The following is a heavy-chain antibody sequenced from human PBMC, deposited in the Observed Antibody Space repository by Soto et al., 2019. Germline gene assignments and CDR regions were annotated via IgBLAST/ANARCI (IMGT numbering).Heavy chain of an antibody. CDR1: GGTFSSYT. CDR2: IIPIFGVT. V-gene: IGHV1-69*08. J-gene: IGHJ4*02. D-gene: IGHD1-1*01. Sequence: QVQLVQSGAEVKKPGSSVKVSCKASGGTFSSYTITWVRQAPGQGLEWLGRIIPIFGVTNYAQKFQDRVTITADRSTTTAYMELSRLRSDDTAGYYCVRDWESTTQTWGFGDSWGQATLVTVSS. CDR3: VRDWESTTQTWGFGDS.